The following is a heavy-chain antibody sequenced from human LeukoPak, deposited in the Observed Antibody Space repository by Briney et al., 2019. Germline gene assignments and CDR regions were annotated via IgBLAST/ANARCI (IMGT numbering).Heavy chain of an antibody. CDR2: STAANGIT. Sequence: GASVKVSCKTSGYRFTDYAIHWVRQAPGQRIEWMGWSTAANGITKYSQAFQDRVTITRDTSASIVYMELSSLRSEDTAVYYCARSSYTSLGALDIWGQGTMVTVSS. V-gene: IGHV1-3*01. J-gene: IGHJ3*02. CDR3: ARSSYTSLGALDI. D-gene: IGHD1-1*01. CDR1: GYRFTDYA.